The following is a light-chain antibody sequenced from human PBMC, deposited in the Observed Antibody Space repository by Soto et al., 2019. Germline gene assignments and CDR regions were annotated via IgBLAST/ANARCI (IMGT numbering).Light chain of an antibody. CDR1: LSVSSTY. CDR3: QQYNTYSRT. V-gene: IGKV3-20*01. Sequence: EIVLTQSPGTLSFSPWERATLSCRASLSVSSTYVAWYQHKPGQAPRLLIYGASSRATGIPDRFSGSGSGTEFTLTISSLQPDDFATYYCQQYNTYSRTFGQGTKVDIK. CDR2: GAS. J-gene: IGKJ1*01.